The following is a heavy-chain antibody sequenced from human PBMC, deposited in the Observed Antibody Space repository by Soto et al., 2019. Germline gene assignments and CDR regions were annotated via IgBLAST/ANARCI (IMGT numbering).Heavy chain of an antibody. J-gene: IGHJ4*02. D-gene: IGHD3-9*01. CDR1: GFSRTNASMG. Sequence: PAESLTLTYAVSGFSRTNASMGVSWIRQPPGKALEWLAHMFTSDEKSYRTSQKSTLTISKDNSKSQAVLTMTNMDPADTATYYCARIQQASGAYDILTGYPDHWGQGTLVTVSS. CDR2: MFTSDEK. CDR3: ARIQQASGAYDILTGYPDH. V-gene: IGHV2-26*01.